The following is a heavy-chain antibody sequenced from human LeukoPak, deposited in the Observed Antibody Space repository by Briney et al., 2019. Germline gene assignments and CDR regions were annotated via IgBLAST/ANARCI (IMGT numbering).Heavy chain of an antibody. CDR1: GYTFTSYG. J-gene: IGHJ4*02. V-gene: IGHV1-2*02. Sequence: GASVKVSCKASGYTFTSYGVSWVRQAPGQGLEWMAWINPNSGGTSYAQKFRGRVTMARDTSISTAYMELSRLRSDDTAVYYCARGRSVTVPETTKLFDQWGQGTLVTVSS. CDR2: INPNSGGT. CDR3: ARGRSVTVPETTKLFDQ. D-gene: IGHD1-7*01.